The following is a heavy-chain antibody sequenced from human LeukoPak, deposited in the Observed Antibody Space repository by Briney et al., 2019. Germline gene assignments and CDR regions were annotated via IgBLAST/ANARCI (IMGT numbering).Heavy chain of an antibody. V-gene: IGHV1-69*01. CDR1: GGTFSSYA. Sequence: SVKVSCKASGGTFSSYAISWVRQAPGQGLEWMGGIILIFGTANYAQKFQGRVTITADESTSTAYMELSSLRSEDTAVYYCARDRSIAARPDAFDIWGQGTMVTVSS. CDR2: IILIFGTA. J-gene: IGHJ3*02. D-gene: IGHD6-6*01. CDR3: ARDRSIAARPDAFDI.